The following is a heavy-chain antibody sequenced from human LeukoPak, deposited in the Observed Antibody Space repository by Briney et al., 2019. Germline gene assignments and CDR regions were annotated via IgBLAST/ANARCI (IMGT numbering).Heavy chain of an antibody. V-gene: IGHV4-30-2*01. CDR1: GGSISSGGYS. Sequence: PSQTLSLTCAVSGGSISSGGYSWSWIRQPPGQGLEWIGYIYHSGSTYYNPSLKSRVTISVDRSKNQFSLKLSSVTAADTAVYYCARGRQWQTFDYRGQGTLVTVSS. CDR3: ARGRQWQTFDY. CDR2: IYHSGST. J-gene: IGHJ4*02. D-gene: IGHD6-19*01.